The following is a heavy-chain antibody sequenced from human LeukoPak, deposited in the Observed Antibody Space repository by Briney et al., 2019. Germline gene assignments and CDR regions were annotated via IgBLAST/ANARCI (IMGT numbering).Heavy chain of an antibody. CDR3: ARDSGGGDCYGY. D-gene: IGHD2-21*01. CDR1: GFTFSSFE. CDR2: ISNRGSTI. V-gene: IGHV3-48*03. J-gene: IGHJ4*02. Sequence: GGSLRLSCAASGFTFSSFEMNWVRQAPGKGLEWVSYISNRGSTIYYADSVKGRFTISRDNAKNSLYLQMNSLRAEDTAVYYCARDSGGGDCYGYWGQGTLVTVSS.